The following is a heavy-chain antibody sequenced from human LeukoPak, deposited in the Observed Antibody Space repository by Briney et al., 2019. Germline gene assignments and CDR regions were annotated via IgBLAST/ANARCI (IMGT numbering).Heavy chain of an antibody. D-gene: IGHD2-2*01. J-gene: IGHJ6*02. CDR1: GFTFSSYE. CDR2: ISSSGSTI. Sequence: PGGSLRLSCAASGFTFSSYEMNWVRQAPGKGLEWVSYISSSGSTIYYADSVKGRFTISGDNAKNSLYLQMNSLRAEDTAVYYCARDLYCSSTSCYRYGMDVWGQGTTVTVSS. V-gene: IGHV3-48*03. CDR3: ARDLYCSSTSCYRYGMDV.